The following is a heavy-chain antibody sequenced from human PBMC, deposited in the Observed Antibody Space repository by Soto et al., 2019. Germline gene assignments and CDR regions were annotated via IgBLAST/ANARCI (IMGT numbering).Heavy chain of an antibody. CDR2: TYYRSKWYN. CDR3: ARDHHSSSPSDFNWFDP. V-gene: IGHV6-1*01. Sequence: SQTLALTCAISGDSVSSNSAAWNWIRQSPSRGLEWLGRTYYRSKWYNDYAVSVKSRITINPDTSKTQFSLQLNSVTPEDTAVYYCARDHHSSSPSDFNWFDPWGQGTLVTVSS. J-gene: IGHJ5*02. CDR1: GDSVSSNSAA. D-gene: IGHD6-6*01.